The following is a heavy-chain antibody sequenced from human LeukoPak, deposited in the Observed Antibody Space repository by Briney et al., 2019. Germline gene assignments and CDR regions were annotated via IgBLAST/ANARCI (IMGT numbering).Heavy chain of an antibody. Sequence: SETLSLTCAVSVGALSGDYWNWIRQPPGKGLEWSGDVNAVGITKYNPSLSSRLTISVDKSKNQFSLKLNSVTAADSAVYFCARRVTAASGGGFDYWGQGTLVAVSS. CDR3: ARRVTAASGGGFDY. V-gene: IGHV4-4*08. CDR2: VNAVGIT. D-gene: IGHD6-13*01. J-gene: IGHJ4*02. CDR1: VGALSGDY.